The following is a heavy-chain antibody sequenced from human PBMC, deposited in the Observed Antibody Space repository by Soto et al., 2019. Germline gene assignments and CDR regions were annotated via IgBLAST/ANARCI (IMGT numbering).Heavy chain of an antibody. J-gene: IGHJ3*02. D-gene: IGHD6-25*01. CDR3: AREGPISGTGAFDI. CDR1: GFTFSSYA. V-gene: IGHV3-23*01. CDR2: ISGSGGST. Sequence: GGSLRLSCAASGFTFSSYAMSWVRQAPGKGLEWVSAISGSGGSTYYADSVKGRFTISRDNSKNTLDLQLNSLRVEDTGVYYCAREGPISGTGAFDIWGQGTKVTVSS.